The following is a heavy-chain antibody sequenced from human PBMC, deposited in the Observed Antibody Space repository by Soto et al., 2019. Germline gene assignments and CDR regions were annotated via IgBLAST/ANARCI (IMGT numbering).Heavy chain of an antibody. CDR2: LNNSGGT. Sequence: SETLSLTCAVYGWSFRGYYWSWIRQSPGKGLEWIGELNNSGGTNYNPSLKSRVTISVDTSKNQLSLKLSSVTGADTAVYYCARGRPTFDYWGQGSLVTVSS. J-gene: IGHJ4*02. V-gene: IGHV4-34*01. CDR1: GWSFRGYY. CDR3: ARGRPTFDY.